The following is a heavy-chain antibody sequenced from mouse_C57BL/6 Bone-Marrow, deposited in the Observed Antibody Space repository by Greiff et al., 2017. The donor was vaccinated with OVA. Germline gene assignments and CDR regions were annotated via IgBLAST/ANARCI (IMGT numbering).Heavy chain of an antibody. Sequence: VQLQQSGAELARPGASVKLSCKASGYTFTSYGISWVKQRTGQGLEWIGEIYPRSGNTYYNEKFKGKATLTADKSSSTAYMELRSLTSEYTAVYFGARRVLHYSGSSWAWFAYWGQGTLVTVSA. D-gene: IGHD1-1*01. V-gene: IGHV1-81*01. J-gene: IGHJ3*01. CDR1: GYTFTSYG. CDR2: IYPRSGNT. CDR3: ARRVLHYSGSSWAWFAY.